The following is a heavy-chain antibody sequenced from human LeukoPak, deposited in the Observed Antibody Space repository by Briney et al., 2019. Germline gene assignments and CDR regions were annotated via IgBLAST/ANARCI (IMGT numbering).Heavy chain of an antibody. CDR1: GFTFNSYA. D-gene: IGHD3-10*01. CDR2: LSGSGGST. V-gene: IGHV3-23*01. J-gene: IGHJ4*02. CDR3: AKDNMVRGVNPPGFDY. Sequence: GGSLRLSCAASGFTFNSYAMSWVRQAPGKGLEWVSALSGSGGSTYYEDSVKGRFTISRDNSKNTLYLQMNSLRAEDAAVYYCAKDNMVRGVNPPGFDYWGQGTLVTVSS.